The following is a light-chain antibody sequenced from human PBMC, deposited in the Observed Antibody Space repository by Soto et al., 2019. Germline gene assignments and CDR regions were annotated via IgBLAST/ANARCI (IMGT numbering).Light chain of an antibody. J-gene: IGKJ2*01. CDR3: MAALQSLAYT. CDR2: VAS. V-gene: IGKV2-28*01. CDR1: QSLRHSNGYSY. Sequence: DIVMTQSPRSLSVTPGEPAAISCKSSQSLRHSNGYSYLDWYVQKPGQSPQLLIHVASDRASGVPDRFSGSGSGTDFTLKISRVEAEDVGVYYCMAALQSLAYTFGHGTKLEIK.